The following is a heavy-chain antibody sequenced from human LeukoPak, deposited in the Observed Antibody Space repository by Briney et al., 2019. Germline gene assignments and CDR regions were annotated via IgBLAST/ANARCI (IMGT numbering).Heavy chain of an antibody. CDR1: GGSFSGYY. J-gene: IGHJ4*02. CDR3: ARGGPYYDILTGYLYYFDY. D-gene: IGHD3-9*01. Sequence: SETLSLTCAVYGGSFSGYYWSWIRQPPGKGLEWIGEINHSGSTNYNPSLKSRVTMSVDTSKNQFSLKLSSVTAADTAVYYCARGGPYYDILTGYLYYFDYWGQGTLVTVSS. V-gene: IGHV4-34*01. CDR2: INHSGST.